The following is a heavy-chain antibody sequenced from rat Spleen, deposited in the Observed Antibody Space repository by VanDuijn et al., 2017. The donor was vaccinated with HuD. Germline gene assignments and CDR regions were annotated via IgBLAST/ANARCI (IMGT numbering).Heavy chain of an antibody. CDR1: GFTFSDYA. V-gene: IGHV5S23*01. CDR3: TREETLYWYFDF. Sequence: EVQLVESGGGLVQPGRSLKFSCAASGFTFSDYAMAWVRQAPTKGLEWVATISTSGAGTYYRDSVKGRFTISRDNAKSALYLQMNSLRSEDTATYYCTREETLYWYFDFWGPGTMVTVSS. D-gene: IGHD3-4*01. CDR2: ISTSGAGT. J-gene: IGHJ1*01.